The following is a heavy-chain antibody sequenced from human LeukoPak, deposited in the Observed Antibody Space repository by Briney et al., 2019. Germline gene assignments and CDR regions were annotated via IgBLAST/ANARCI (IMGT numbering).Heavy chain of an antibody. J-gene: IGHJ4*02. CDR2: IYANGSS. D-gene: IGHD3-22*01. V-gene: IGHV4-4*07. CDR3: ARVLHYYESSRSFALDF. CDR1: GGSISDYS. Sequence: SETLSLTCTASGGSISDYSWTWLRQPAGKGLEWIGLIYANGSSNYNPSLKSRVTMSADTSENQFSLKLSSVTATDTAVYYCARVLHYYESSRSFALDFWGQGTLVTVSS.